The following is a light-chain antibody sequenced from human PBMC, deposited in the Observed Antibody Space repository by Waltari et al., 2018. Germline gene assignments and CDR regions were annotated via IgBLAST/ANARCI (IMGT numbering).Light chain of an antibody. CDR3: LIYMGSGIWV. Sequence: QTVVTQEQSLSVSPGGTVTLTCALSSGSVSTTSYVRWYQQTPGQAPRTLVYKASARSSGVPDRFSGSILGNKAALTITGAQAEDDSDYYCLIYMGSGIWVFGGGTKLTVL. J-gene: IGLJ3*02. V-gene: IGLV8-61*01. CDR1: SGSVSTTSY. CDR2: KAS.